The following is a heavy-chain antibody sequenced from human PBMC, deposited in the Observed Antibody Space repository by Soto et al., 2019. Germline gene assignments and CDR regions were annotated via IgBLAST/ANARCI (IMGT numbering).Heavy chain of an antibody. CDR3: AKDTGDGFGELLGAFDI. CDR2: ISWNSGSI. J-gene: IGHJ3*02. D-gene: IGHD3-10*01. V-gene: IGHV3-9*01. Sequence: GGSLRLSCAASGFTFDDYAMHWVRQAPGKGLEWVSGISWNSGSIGYADSVKGRFTISRDNAKNSLYLQMNSLRAEDTALYYCAKDTGDGFGELLGAFDIWGQGTMVTVSS. CDR1: GFTFDDYA.